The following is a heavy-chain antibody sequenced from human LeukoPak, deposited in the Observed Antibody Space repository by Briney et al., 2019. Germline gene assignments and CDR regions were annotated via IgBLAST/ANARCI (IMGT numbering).Heavy chain of an antibody. CDR1: GFTFSSYE. V-gene: IGHV3-48*03. CDR2: ISSSGNTI. Sequence: GGSLRLSCAASGFTFSSYEMNWVRQAPGKGLEWVSYISSSGNTIYYADSVKGRFTISRDNAKNSLYLQMNSLRAEDTAVYYCARDLSSYGDYVAVWGKGTTVTVSS. J-gene: IGHJ6*04. D-gene: IGHD4-17*01. CDR3: ARDLSSYGDYVAV.